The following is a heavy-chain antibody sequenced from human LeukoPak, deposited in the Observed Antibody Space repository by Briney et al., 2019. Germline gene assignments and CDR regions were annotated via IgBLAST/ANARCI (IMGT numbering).Heavy chain of an antibody. CDR3: ARGCFMVRGVPYYYYGMDV. Sequence: ASVKVSCKASGYTFTSYYMHWVRQAPGQGLEWMGIINPSGGSTSYAQKFQGRVTMTRDTSTSTVYMELSSLRSEDTAVYYCARGCFMVRGVPYYYYGMDVWGQGTTVTVSS. CDR2: INPSGGST. CDR1: GYTFTSYY. V-gene: IGHV1-46*01. D-gene: IGHD3-10*01. J-gene: IGHJ6*02.